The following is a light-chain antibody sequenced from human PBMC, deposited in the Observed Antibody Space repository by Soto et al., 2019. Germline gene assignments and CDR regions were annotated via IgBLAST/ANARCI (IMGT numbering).Light chain of an antibody. CDR3: QSYDSSLSVLYV. J-gene: IGLJ1*01. CDR1: SSNIGAGYE. CDR2: GNT. V-gene: IGLV1-40*01. Sequence: QSVLTQPPSVSGAPGQRVTISCPGSSSNIGAGYEVHWFQQLPGTAPKLLIYGNTNRPSGVPDRFSGSKSDTSASLAITGLQPEDEADYYCQSYDSSLSVLYVFGTGTKATVL.